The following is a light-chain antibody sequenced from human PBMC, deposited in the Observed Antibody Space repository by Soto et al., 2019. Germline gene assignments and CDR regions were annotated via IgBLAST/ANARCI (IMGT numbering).Light chain of an antibody. CDR2: EVS. V-gene: IGLV2-8*01. CDR1: SSDVGGYNY. Sequence: QSALTQPPSASGSLGQSVTISCTGTSSDVGGYNYVSWYQQHPGKAPKLMIYEVSKRPSGVPDRFSGSKSGNTASLTVSGLQAEDEADYYCSSYAGSNNPVFGGGTKLTVL. J-gene: IGLJ2*01. CDR3: SSYAGSNNPV.